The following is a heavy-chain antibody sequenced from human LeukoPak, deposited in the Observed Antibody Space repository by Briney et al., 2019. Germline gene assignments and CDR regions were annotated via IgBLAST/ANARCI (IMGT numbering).Heavy chain of an antibody. Sequence: GGSLRLSCAASGFTFSNYGMHWVRQAPGRELEWVSFIRYDASNKYYADSVKGRFIISRDNSKNTMYLQMNSLRTEDTAVYYCAKTLPCAQTHEMGYYFDSWGEGTLVTVSS. CDR3: AKTLPCAQTHEMGYYFDS. CDR2: IRYDASNK. CDR1: GFTFSNYG. V-gene: IGHV3-30*02. J-gene: IGHJ4*02. D-gene: IGHD2-21*01.